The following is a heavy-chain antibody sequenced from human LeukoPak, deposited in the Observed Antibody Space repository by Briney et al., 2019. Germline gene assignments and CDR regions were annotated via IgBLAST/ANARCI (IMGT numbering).Heavy chain of an antibody. CDR1: GFTFSSDA. CDR2: ISGSGDGT. CDR3: ANKPAGFDP. D-gene: IGHD1-14*01. Sequence: GGSLRLSCTSSGFTFSSDAMSWVRQAPGKGLEWVSSISGSGDGTYYADSVKGRFTISRDNSKNTLYLQMNNLRAEDTAVYYCANKPAGFDPWGQGTQVTVSS. J-gene: IGHJ5*02. V-gene: IGHV3-23*01.